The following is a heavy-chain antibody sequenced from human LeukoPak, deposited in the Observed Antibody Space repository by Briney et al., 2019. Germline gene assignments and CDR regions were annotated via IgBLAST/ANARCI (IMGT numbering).Heavy chain of an antibody. J-gene: IGHJ6*03. V-gene: IGHV3-53*01. CDR3: ARVKITWDYGDYYYYYYMDV. CDR1: GFTVSSNY. D-gene: IGHD4-17*01. CDR2: IYSGGST. Sequence: GASLRLSCAASGFTVSSNYMSWVRQAPGKGLEWVSVIYSGGSTYYADSVKGRFTISRDNSKNTLYLQMNSLRAEDTAVYYCARVKITWDYGDYYYYYYMDVWGKGTTVTVSS.